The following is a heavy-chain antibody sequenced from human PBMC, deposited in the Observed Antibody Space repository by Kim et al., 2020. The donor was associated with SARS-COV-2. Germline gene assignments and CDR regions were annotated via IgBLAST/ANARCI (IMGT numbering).Heavy chain of an antibody. Sequence: GGSLRLSCAASGFTFSSYSMNWVRQAPGKGLEWVSSISSSSRYIYSADSVKGRFTISRDNAKNSLYLQMNSLRAEDTAVYYCARDLYGDYSFDYWGHGTL. CDR2: ISSSSRYI. D-gene: IGHD4-17*01. CDR1: GFTFSSYS. V-gene: IGHV3-21*01. CDR3: ARDLYGDYSFDY. J-gene: IGHJ4*01.